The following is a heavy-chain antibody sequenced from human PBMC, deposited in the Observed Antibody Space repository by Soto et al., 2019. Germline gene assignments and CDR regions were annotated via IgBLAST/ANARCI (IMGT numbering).Heavy chain of an antibody. CDR2: MNPNSGNT. J-gene: IGHJ6*02. CDR1: GYTFTSYD. V-gene: IGHV1-8*01. D-gene: IGHD3-3*01. CDR3: ARRLGYDFWSGYSAGSIGMDV. Sequence: PSVKVSCKASGYTFTSYDINWVRQATGQGLEWMGWMNPNSGNTGYAQKFQGRVTMTRNTSISTAYMELSSLRSEDTAVYYCARRLGYDFWSGYSAGSIGMDVWGQGTTVTVSS.